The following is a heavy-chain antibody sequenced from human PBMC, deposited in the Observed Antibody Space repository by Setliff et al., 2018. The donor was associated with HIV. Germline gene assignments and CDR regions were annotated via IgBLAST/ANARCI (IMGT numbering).Heavy chain of an antibody. J-gene: IGHJ4*02. CDR3: ALKGAYDILTGFPN. V-gene: IGHV1-69*13. D-gene: IGHD3-9*01. Sequence: SVKVSCKASGGTFKTYAISWVRQAPGQGLEWMGGIIPIFATTDYAQKFQGRVTTIADESTSTAYMELSSLRSEDTAVYYCALKGAYDILTGFPNWGQGTLVTVSS. CDR1: GGTFKTYA. CDR2: IIPIFATT.